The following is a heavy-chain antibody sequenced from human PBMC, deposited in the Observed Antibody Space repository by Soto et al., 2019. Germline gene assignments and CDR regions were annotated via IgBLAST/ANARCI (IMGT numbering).Heavy chain of an antibody. CDR3: ARDLQSDQLVPQWFDP. D-gene: IGHD6-6*01. CDR2: INPYNGNT. V-gene: IGHV1-18*01. Sequence: ASVKVSCKAFGYTFTRHGINWVRQAPGQGLEWMGWINPYNGNTNYAQKLQGRVTMTTDTSTSTAYLELRSLTSDDTAVYYCARDLQSDQLVPQWFDPWGQGTLVTVYS. CDR1: GYTFTRHG. J-gene: IGHJ5*02.